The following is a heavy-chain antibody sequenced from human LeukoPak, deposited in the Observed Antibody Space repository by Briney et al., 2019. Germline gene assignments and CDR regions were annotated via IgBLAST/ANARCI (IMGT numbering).Heavy chain of an antibody. CDR3: ARGIAVADTGFFDY. D-gene: IGHD6-19*01. CDR1: GFTVSSNY. Sequence: TGGSLRLSCAASGFTVSSNYMTWVRQAQGKGLEWVSVIYSGGSTYYADSVKGRFTISRDNSKSTLYLQMNSLRVEDTAVYYCARGIAVADTGFFDYWGQGTLVTVSS. J-gene: IGHJ4*02. CDR2: IYSGGST. V-gene: IGHV3-66*01.